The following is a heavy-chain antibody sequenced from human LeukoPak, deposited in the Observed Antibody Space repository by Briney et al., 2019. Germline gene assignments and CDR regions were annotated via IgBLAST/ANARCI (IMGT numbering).Heavy chain of an antibody. CDR2: NNSSGGST. CDR3: VKDRRVVWCGELSGFDY. V-gene: IGHV3-64D*06. J-gene: IGHJ4*02. D-gene: IGHD3-10*01. CDR1: VFTYSHYG. Sequence: GVPLRLPCTGSVFTYSHYGMHGLRQSPGKGLEYVSDNNSSGGSTHYADSLKGRFNISRDNTKNTLYHQMSSLRTEDTAVYYCVKDRRVVWCGELSGFDYWGQGTLVTVSS.